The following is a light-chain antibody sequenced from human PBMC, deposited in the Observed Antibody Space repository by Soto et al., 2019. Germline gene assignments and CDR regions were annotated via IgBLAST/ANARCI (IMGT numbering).Light chain of an antibody. Sequence: DIQMTQSPSSVSASIGDTVTITCRASQDISTLLAWYQQKPGKAPKLLIYGASTLESGVPSRFSGRGSGTIFTLTISGLQPGDFATYYCQQYNSYPYTFGQGTKVDIK. CDR1: QDISTL. J-gene: IGKJ2*01. CDR3: QQYNSYPYT. CDR2: GAS. V-gene: IGKV1D-16*01.